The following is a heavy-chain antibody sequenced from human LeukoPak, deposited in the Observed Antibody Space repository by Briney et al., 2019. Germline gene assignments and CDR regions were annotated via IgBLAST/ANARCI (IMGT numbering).Heavy chain of an antibody. J-gene: IGHJ6*03. Sequence: SETLSLTCTVSGGSISSGDYYWSWIRQPPGKGLEWIGYIYYSGSTCYNPSLKSRVTISVDTSKNQFSLKLSSVTAADTAVYYCARAPYYYDSSGYYSYYYYYYMDVWGKGTTVTVSS. CDR2: IYYSGST. CDR3: ARAPYYYDSSGYYSYYYYYYMDV. CDR1: GGSISSGDYY. V-gene: IGHV4-30-4*08. D-gene: IGHD3-22*01.